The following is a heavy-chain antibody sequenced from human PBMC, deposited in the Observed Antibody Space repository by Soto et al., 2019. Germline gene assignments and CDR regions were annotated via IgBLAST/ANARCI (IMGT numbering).Heavy chain of an antibody. Sequence: QVQLVQSGAEVKKPGASVKVSCKASGYTFTSYGISWVRQAPGQGLEWMGWISAYNGNTNYAQKLQGRVTMTTDTSTSTAYMELSSLRSDDTAVYYCALINGGYSPQGYGMDVWGQGTTVTVSS. J-gene: IGHJ6*02. CDR2: ISAYNGNT. CDR3: ALINGGYSPQGYGMDV. CDR1: GYTFTSYG. D-gene: IGHD5-18*01. V-gene: IGHV1-18*01.